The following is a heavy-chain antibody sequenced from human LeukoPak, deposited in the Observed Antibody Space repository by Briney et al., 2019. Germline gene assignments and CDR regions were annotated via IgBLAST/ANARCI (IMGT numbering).Heavy chain of an antibody. D-gene: IGHD1-26*01. J-gene: IGHJ6*03. CDR3: AKDGHSRNYYYYMDV. Sequence: AGGSLRLSCATSGFTFSSYAMSWVRQAPGKGLEWVSAISGSGGSTYYADSVQGRFTISRDNSKNTVYLQMNSLRVEDTAVYFRAKDGHSRNYYYYMDVWGKGTTVTVFS. V-gene: IGHV3-23*01. CDR2: ISGSGGST. CDR1: GFTFSSYA.